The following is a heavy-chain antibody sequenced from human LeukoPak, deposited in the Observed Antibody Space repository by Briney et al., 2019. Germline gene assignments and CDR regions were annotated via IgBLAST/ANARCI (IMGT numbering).Heavy chain of an antibody. CDR2: MNEDGSEK. CDR1: GLTFSSYW. D-gene: IGHD6-6*01. Sequence: GGSLRLSCAASGLTFSSYWMCLVRQAPGKGLEWVANMNEDGSEKYYLNSVKGRFTISRDNAKNSVYLQMNSLRAEDTAVYYCASGVYHFDHWGQGTLVTVSS. V-gene: IGHV3-7*01. J-gene: IGHJ4*02. CDR3: ASGVYHFDH.